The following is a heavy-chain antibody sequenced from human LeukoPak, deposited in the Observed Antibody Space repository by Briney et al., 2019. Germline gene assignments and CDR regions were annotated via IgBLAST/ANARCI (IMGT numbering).Heavy chain of an antibody. Sequence: SETLSLTCTVSGGSISSYYWSWIRQPPGKGLEWIGYIYYSGSTNYNPSLKSRVTISVDTSKKQFSLKLSSVTAADTAVYYCARSLLRLGELSLYHDAFDIWGQGTMVTVSS. V-gene: IGHV4-59*01. CDR2: IYYSGST. J-gene: IGHJ3*02. CDR1: GGSISSYY. D-gene: IGHD3-16*02. CDR3: ARSLLRLGELSLYHDAFDI.